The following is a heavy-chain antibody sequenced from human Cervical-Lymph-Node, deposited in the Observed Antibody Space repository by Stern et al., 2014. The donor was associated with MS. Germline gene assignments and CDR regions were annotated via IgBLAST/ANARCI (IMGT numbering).Heavy chain of an antibody. CDR2: MNPNIDNT. J-gene: IGHJ3*02. Sequence: HVQLVQSGAEVKKPGASVKVSCKASGYTFTTYDINWVRQATGQGLEWMGWMNPNIDNTGFAQKFQGRVTMTRNTSISTAYMELSSLRSEDTAVYYCARHYYDSSGRDAFDIWGQGTMVTVSS. CDR3: ARHYYDSSGRDAFDI. CDR1: GYTFTTYD. V-gene: IGHV1-8*01. D-gene: IGHD3-22*01.